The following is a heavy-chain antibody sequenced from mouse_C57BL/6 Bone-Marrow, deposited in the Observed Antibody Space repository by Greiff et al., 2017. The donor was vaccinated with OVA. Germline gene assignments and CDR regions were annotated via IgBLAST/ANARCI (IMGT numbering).Heavy chain of an antibody. Sequence: VQLQESGPELVKPGASVKISCKASGYAFSSSWMNWVKQRPGKGLEWIGRIYPGDGDTNYNGKLKGKATLTADKSSSTAYMQLSSLTSEDSAVYFCAREEDYYGSSYYFDYWGQGTTLTVSS. V-gene: IGHV1-82*01. CDR3: AREEDYYGSSYYFDY. CDR1: GYAFSSSW. D-gene: IGHD1-1*01. CDR2: IYPGDGDT. J-gene: IGHJ2*01.